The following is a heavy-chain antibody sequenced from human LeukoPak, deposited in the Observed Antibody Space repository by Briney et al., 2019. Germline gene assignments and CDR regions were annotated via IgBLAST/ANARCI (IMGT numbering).Heavy chain of an antibody. D-gene: IGHD4-17*01. CDR3: AKGGTLDYGVFDY. Sequence: GGSLRLSCAASGFTLSSYAMSWVRQAPGKGLEWVSLISGNAGSTYYADSVKGRFTISRDNSKNTLYLQMNSLRAEDTAVYYCAKGGTLDYGVFDYWGQGTLVTVSS. V-gene: IGHV3-23*01. J-gene: IGHJ4*02. CDR2: ISGNAGST. CDR1: GFTLSSYA.